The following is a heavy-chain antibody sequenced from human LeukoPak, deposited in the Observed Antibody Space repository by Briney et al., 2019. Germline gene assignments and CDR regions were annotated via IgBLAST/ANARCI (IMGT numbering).Heavy chain of an antibody. V-gene: IGHV3-30*04. Sequence: GGSLRLSCVASGLAFSNSIMHWVRQAPGKGLEWVSAMSYDGFSKYYADSMKGRLTISRDDSKNTVYLQMKSLRPEDTAVYYCVRDQFFSFDYWGQGTLVTVSS. D-gene: IGHD3-3*01. CDR3: VRDQFFSFDY. CDR2: MSYDGFSK. CDR1: GLAFSNSI. J-gene: IGHJ4*02.